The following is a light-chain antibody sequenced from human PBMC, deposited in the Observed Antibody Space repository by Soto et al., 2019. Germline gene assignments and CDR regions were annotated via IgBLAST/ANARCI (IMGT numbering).Light chain of an antibody. CDR2: DAS. Sequence: EIVLTQSPATLSLSPGERATLSCRASQSVSSYLAWYQQKPGQAPRLLIYDASNRAAGIPARFSGSGSGTDFTLTITSLEPEDFALYYCQQRNNWPITFSQGTRLEIK. V-gene: IGKV3-11*01. CDR3: QQRNNWPIT. J-gene: IGKJ5*01. CDR1: QSVSSY.